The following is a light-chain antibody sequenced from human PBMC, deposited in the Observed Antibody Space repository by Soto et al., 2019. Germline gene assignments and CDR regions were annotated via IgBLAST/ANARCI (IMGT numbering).Light chain of an antibody. CDR3: QQRSDRLPIT. V-gene: IGKV3D-20*02. CDR1: QSVSGNY. Sequence: EVVMTQSPGTLSLSPGEAATLSCRASQSVSGNYLAWYQQKPGQSPRLLLYGASTRATGIPARFSGSGSGTDFTLTISSLEPEDSAVYYCQQRSDRLPITFGQGTRLEIK. CDR2: GAS. J-gene: IGKJ5*01.